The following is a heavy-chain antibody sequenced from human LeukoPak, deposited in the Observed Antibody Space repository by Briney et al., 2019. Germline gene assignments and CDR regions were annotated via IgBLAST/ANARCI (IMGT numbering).Heavy chain of an antibody. CDR2: INQSGSP. V-gene: IGHV4-34*01. Sequence: SDTLSLMCALYGRSLSVYYWGWTRQPAGKGLECIGEINQSGSPNYNPSLKGPVTIPVDTPKNHSSLKLSSVTAADTAVYYGARASRLGTLAAIGYYYMDVWGKGTTVTVSS. CDR1: GRSLSVYY. D-gene: IGHD2/OR15-2a*01. CDR3: ARASRLGTLAAIGYYYMDV. J-gene: IGHJ6*03.